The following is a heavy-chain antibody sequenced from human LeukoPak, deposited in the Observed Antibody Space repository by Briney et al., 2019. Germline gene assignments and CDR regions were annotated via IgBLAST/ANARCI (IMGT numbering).Heavy chain of an antibody. Sequence: SETLSLTCTVSGGSISSSSYYWGWIRQSPGKGLEWIGSIYYSGSTYYNPSLKSRVTISVDTSKNQFSLKLSSVTAADTAVYYCARQILFVNYYYDSSGYYFDYWGQGTLVTVSS. CDR1: GGSISSSSYY. J-gene: IGHJ4*02. CDR3: ARQILFVNYYYDSSGYYFDY. V-gene: IGHV4-39*01. CDR2: IYYSGST. D-gene: IGHD3-22*01.